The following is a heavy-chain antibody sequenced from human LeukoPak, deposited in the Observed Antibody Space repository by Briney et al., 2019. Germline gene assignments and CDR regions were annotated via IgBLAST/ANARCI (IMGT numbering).Heavy chain of an antibody. J-gene: IGHJ4*02. CDR2: IYSSGNT. CDR1: GGSISSYY. CDR3: AREYSSGRYFDY. Sequence: SETLSLTCNVSGGSISSYYWSWIRQPAGKGPDWIGRIYSSGNTNYNPSLKSRVTMSVDTSKNQLSLNLSSVTAADTAVYYCAREYSSGRYFDYWGQGTLVTVSS. V-gene: IGHV4-4*07. D-gene: IGHD6-19*01.